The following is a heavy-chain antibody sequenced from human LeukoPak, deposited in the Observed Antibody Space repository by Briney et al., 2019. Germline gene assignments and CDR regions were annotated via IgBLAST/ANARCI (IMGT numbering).Heavy chain of an antibody. Sequence: PSETLSLTCTVTGGSTTRYYWSWIRQSPGKGLEWIGYIYDSGTSNPTNYNPSLKSRVTISVDTSKNQFSLKLSSVTAADTAVYYCARASPRGLNWFDPWGQGTLVTVSS. D-gene: IGHD3-22*01. CDR3: ARASPRGLNWFDP. J-gene: IGHJ5*02. CDR1: GGSTTRYY. V-gene: IGHV4-59*12. CDR2: IYDSGTSNPT.